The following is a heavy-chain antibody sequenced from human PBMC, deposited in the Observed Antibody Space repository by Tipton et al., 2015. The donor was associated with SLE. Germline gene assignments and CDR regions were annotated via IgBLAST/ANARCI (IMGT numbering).Heavy chain of an antibody. D-gene: IGHD1-26*01. J-gene: IGHJ4*02. CDR1: GGAISSYY. Sequence: TLSLTCTVSGGAISSYYWSWIRQPAGKGLEWIGRIYTSGTTNYNPSLRSRVSMSVDTSKNQISLILSSVTASDTAVYYCVGEGLVGDVVRDFWGQGRLVTASS. V-gene: IGHV4-4*07. CDR2: IYTSGTT. CDR3: VGEGLVGDVVRDF.